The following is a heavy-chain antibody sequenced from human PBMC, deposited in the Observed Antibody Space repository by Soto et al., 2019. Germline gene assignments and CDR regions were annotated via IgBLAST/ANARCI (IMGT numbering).Heavy chain of an antibody. Sequence: PSQTLSLTCAISGDSFSSNSAAWNWIRQSPSRGLEWLGRTYYRSKWYNDYAVSVKSRITINPDTSKNQFSLQLNSVTPEDTAVYYCARGRSYDILTGYWAFDIWGQGTMVTVSS. J-gene: IGHJ3*02. D-gene: IGHD3-9*01. CDR2: TYYRSKWYN. CDR1: GDSFSSNSAA. V-gene: IGHV6-1*01. CDR3: ARGRSYDILTGYWAFDI.